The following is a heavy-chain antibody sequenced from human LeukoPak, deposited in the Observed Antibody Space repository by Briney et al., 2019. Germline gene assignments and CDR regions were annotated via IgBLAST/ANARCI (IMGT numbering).Heavy chain of an antibody. D-gene: IGHD3-10*01. Sequence: GGSLRLSCAASGFTFSSYEMNWVRQAPGKGLEWVSYISSSGSTIYYADSVKGRFTISRDDSMDTLYLQMNSLRAEDTAVYYCARQRITMIRGVVDVWGKGTTVTISS. J-gene: IGHJ6*04. V-gene: IGHV3-48*03. CDR2: ISSSGSTI. CDR1: GFTFSSYE. CDR3: ARQRITMIRGVVDV.